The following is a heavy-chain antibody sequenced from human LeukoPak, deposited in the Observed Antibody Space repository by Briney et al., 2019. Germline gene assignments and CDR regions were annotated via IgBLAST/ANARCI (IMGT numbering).Heavy chain of an antibody. V-gene: IGHV1-46*01. J-gene: IGHJ6*02. D-gene: IGHD2-15*01. CDR1: GYTFTSYY. Sequence: ASVKVSCKASGYTFTSYYMHWVRQAPGQGLEWMGIINPSGGSTSYAQKFQGRVTMTRDMSTSTVYMELSSLRSEDTAVYYCARSGGSWTLWTSDFMDVWGQGTTVTVSS. CDR3: ARSGGSWTLWTSDFMDV. CDR2: INPSGGST.